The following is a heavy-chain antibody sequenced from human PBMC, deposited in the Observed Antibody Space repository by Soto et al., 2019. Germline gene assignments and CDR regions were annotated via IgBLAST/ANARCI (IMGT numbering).Heavy chain of an antibody. CDR2: IDPTGGRT. CDR3: SRDQSWQGLVGWFDP. J-gene: IGHJ5*02. V-gene: IGHV1-46*03. CDR1: GHSITSHY. D-gene: IGHD6-19*01. Sequence: QAQLVQSAAEVKKPGASVKVSCKASGHSITSHYMHWVRQAPGQGLEWMGTIDPTGGRTNYAQKLQGSVTITRDTPKSSDGMELSGLPSVYTAVYYCSRDQSWQGLVGWFDPWGQGTLVTVS.